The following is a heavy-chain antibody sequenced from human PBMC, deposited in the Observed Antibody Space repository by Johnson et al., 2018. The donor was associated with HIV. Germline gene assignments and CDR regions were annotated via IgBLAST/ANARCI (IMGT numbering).Heavy chain of an antibody. V-gene: IGHV3-64*01. CDR3: ARYGYRPEAAFDI. CDR2: ISSNGGST. D-gene: IGHD5-24*01. Sequence: VQLVQSGVGFLQPGGSLRLACASSAFTFSSYAMSWVRQAPGKGLEGVSAISSNGGSTYYANSVKGRFTISRDNSKNTLYLQMGSLRAEDMAVYYCARYGYRPEAAFDIWGQGTMVTVSS. CDR1: AFTFSSYA. J-gene: IGHJ3*02.